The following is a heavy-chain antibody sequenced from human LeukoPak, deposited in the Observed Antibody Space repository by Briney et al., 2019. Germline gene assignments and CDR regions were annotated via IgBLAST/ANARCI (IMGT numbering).Heavy chain of an antibody. V-gene: IGHV3-21*01. Sequence: PGGSLRLSCTASGLSFSSYNMNWVRQPPGKGLEWVSYICSSSSYIYYADSVKGRFIISRDNAKNFPYLQIYSLRAEDTVVYCCARDQGCSTTSRPAYLDYWGQGTLVTVPS. D-gene: IGHD2-2*01. CDR3: ARDQGCSTTSRPAYLDY. CDR1: GLSFSSYN. CDR2: ICSSSSYI. J-gene: IGHJ4*02.